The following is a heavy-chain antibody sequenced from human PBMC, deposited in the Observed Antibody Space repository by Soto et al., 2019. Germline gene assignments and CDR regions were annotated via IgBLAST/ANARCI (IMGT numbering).Heavy chain of an antibody. CDR1: GYTFTGHY. Sequence: ASVKVSCKASGYTFTGHYTHWVRQAPEQGPEWMGEIGPESGATRYAQKFQGRVTMTRDTSITTVYMELNNLSPDDTAVYYCGRGRSGQIVVFYWGQGTPVTVSS. J-gene: IGHJ4*02. CDR2: IGPESGAT. D-gene: IGHD1-26*01. V-gene: IGHV1-2*02. CDR3: GRGRSGQIVVFY.